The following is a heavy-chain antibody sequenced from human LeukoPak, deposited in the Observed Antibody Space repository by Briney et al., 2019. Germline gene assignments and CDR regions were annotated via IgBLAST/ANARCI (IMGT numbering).Heavy chain of an antibody. Sequence: QSGGSLRLSCAASGFTFSDYSMNWVRPAPGKGLEWISYVGISSGNTKYADSVKGRFTISGDSAKNSVFLQMNSLRVEDTAVYYCARDHRYAFDNWGQGTLVTVSS. J-gene: IGHJ4*02. CDR1: GFTFSDYS. CDR2: VGISSGNT. V-gene: IGHV3-48*04. D-gene: IGHD5-12*01. CDR3: ARDHRYAFDN.